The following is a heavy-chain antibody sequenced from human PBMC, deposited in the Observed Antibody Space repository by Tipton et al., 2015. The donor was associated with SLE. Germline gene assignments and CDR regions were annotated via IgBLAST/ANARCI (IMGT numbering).Heavy chain of an antibody. Sequence: TLSLTCTVYGGSFSGYYWSWIRQPPGKGLEWIGEINHSGSTNYNPSLKSRVTISVDTSKNQFSLKLTSVTAADTAVYYCARIRDWNWFDPWGQGTLVTVSS. CDR3: ARIRDWNWFDP. CDR1: GGSFSGYY. D-gene: IGHD2-21*01. CDR2: INHSGST. J-gene: IGHJ5*02. V-gene: IGHV4-34*01.